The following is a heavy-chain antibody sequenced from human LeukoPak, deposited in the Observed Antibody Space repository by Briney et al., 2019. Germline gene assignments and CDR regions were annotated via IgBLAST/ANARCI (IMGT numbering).Heavy chain of an antibody. Sequence: GGSLRLSSAASGFTFSIYAMTWVRPAPGKGLEWVSVISASGGSTYYTDSVRGRFAISRDNAKNSLYLQMNSLRAEDTAVYYCARVGGHCNSISCQDFWGQGTLVTVSS. V-gene: IGHV3-23*01. CDR3: ARVGGHCNSISCQDF. D-gene: IGHD2-2*01. CDR2: ISASGGST. CDR1: GFTFSIYA. J-gene: IGHJ4*02.